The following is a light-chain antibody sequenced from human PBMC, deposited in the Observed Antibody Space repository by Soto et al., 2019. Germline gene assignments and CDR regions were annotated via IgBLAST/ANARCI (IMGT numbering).Light chain of an antibody. Sequence: EIVLTQSPGTLSLSPGERATLSCRASQSVNSGYLAWYQHTPGQAPRLLIYDTSTRATGIPDRFSGSGSGTDFTLTISRLEPEDFAVFFCQQDGSSPRTFGQGTKVEIK. J-gene: IGKJ1*01. CDR1: QSVNSGY. CDR3: QQDGSSPRT. V-gene: IGKV3-20*01. CDR2: DTS.